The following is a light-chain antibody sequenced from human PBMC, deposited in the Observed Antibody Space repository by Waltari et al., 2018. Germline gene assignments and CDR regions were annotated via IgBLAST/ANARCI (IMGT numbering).Light chain of an antibody. CDR3: CSYAPTNSYV. CDR2: EDI. CDR1: SSDVGTYNL. V-gene: IGLV2-23*01. J-gene: IGLJ1*01. Sequence: QSALTQPASVSGSPGQTITISCTGTSSDVGTYNLVSWYHQHPGKAPTLMIYEDIKRPSGVSHRFSGSKSGNTASLTISGLQAEDEADYYCCSYAPTNSYVFGTGTKVTVL.